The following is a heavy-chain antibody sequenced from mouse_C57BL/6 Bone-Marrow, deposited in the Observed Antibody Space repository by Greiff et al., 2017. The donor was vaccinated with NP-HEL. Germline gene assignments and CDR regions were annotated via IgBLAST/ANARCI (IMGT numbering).Heavy chain of an antibody. CDR2: ISSGGSYT. Sequence: VQLPESWGFFLKPVGSLKLSCAASGFTFSSSCLSFFRPTPFPWLAWVATISSGGSYTYYPDSVKGRFTISRDNAKNTLYLQRSSLKSEDTAMYYCARRDYSNWFAYWGQGTLVTVSA. CDR3: ARRDYSNWFAY. V-gene: IGHV5-6*01. CDR1: GFTFSSSC. J-gene: IGHJ3*01. D-gene: IGHD2-5*01.